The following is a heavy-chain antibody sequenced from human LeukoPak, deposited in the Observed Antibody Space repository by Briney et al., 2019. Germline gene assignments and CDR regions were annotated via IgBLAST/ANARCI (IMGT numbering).Heavy chain of an antibody. Sequence: GGSLRLSCAASGFTISSHWMTWVRQASRKGLEWVANINQDGSERYYVDSVKGRFTISRDNAKNSLSLQMNSLRAEDTAVYYCARGHDAFDILGQGTMVTVSS. CDR3: ARGHDAFDI. CDR1: GFTISSHW. V-gene: IGHV3-7*01. J-gene: IGHJ3*02. CDR2: INQDGSER.